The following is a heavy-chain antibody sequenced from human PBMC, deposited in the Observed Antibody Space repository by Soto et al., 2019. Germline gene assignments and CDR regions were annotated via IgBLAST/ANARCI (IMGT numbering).Heavy chain of an antibody. CDR3: ARVQDSSSWYIVY. CDR1: GGSFSGYY. V-gene: IGHV4-34*01. D-gene: IGHD6-13*01. CDR2: INHTGST. Sequence: QVQLLQWGAGRLKPSETLSLTCAVYGGSFSGYYWSWIRQPPGKGLEWIGEINHTGSTNYTTSLKSRVTISVDTSKNQFSLKLSSVTAADMAVYYCARVQDSSSWYIVYWGQGTRVTVSS. J-gene: IGHJ4*02.